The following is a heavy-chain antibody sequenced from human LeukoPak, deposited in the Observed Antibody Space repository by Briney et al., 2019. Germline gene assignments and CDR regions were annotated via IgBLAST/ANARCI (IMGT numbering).Heavy chain of an antibody. D-gene: IGHD6-6*01. CDR3: AKRVDYSSSSGGYFDY. V-gene: IGHV3-23*01. CDR2: IIDSGGST. J-gene: IGHJ4*02. Sequence: GGSLRLSCAASGFSFGTYGMRWVRQPPGKGLEWGSAIIDSGGSTFYADSVKGRFTISRDNSKNTLYLQMKSLRAEDTAVYYCAKRVDYSSSSGGYFDYWGQGTLVTVSS. CDR1: GFSFGTYG.